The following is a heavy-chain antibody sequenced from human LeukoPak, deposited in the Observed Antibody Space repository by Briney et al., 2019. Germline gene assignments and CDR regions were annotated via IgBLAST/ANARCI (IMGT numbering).Heavy chain of an antibody. V-gene: IGHV3-66*02. Sequence: GGPLRLSCAASGFTVSSSYMSWVRQAPGKGLEWVSVIYSGGSTYYADSVKGRFTISRDNSKNTLYLQMNSLRAEDTAVYYCARAGYYYDSSGYDAFDIWGQGTMVTVSS. D-gene: IGHD3-22*01. J-gene: IGHJ3*02. CDR1: GFTVSSSY. CDR3: ARAGYYYDSSGYDAFDI. CDR2: IYSGGST.